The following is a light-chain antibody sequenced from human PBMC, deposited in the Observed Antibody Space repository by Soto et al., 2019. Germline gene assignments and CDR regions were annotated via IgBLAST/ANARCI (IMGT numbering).Light chain of an antibody. CDR1: QGCSTW. V-gene: IGKV1-12*01. Sequence: DIQMTQSPSSVSASVGDRVTLTCRASQGCSTWLAWYQQKPGKAPKLLIYAASSLQSGVPSRFSGSGSGTDFTLTISSLQPEDFATYYCQQANSFPLTFGQGTRLEIK. CDR3: QQANSFPLT. J-gene: IGKJ5*01. CDR2: AAS.